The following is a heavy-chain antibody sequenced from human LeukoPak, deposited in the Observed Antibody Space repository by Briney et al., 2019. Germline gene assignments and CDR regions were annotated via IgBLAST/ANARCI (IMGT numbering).Heavy chain of an antibody. J-gene: IGHJ3*02. CDR3: AKAQTTVVTGAAFDI. CDR1: GFTFDDYA. Sequence: QPGRSLRLSCAASGFTFDDYAMHWVRQAPGKGLEWVSGISWNSGSIGYADSVKGRFAISRDNAKNSLYLQMNSLRAEDMALYYCAKAQTTVVTGAAFDIWGQGTMVTVSS. D-gene: IGHD4-23*01. CDR2: ISWNSGSI. V-gene: IGHV3-9*03.